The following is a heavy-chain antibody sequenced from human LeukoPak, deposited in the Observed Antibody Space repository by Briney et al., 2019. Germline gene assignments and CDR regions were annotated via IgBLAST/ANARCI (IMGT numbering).Heavy chain of an antibody. D-gene: IGHD3-10*01. CDR3: ARAGDGSGSYYSGNYYYYMDV. J-gene: IGHJ6*03. CDR2: VSSGSSTI. Sequence: PGGSLRLSCAASGFTFSDYYMSWIRQAPGKVLEWVSYVSSGSSTIYYADSVKGRFTISRDNAKNSLYLQMNSLRAEDTALYYCARAGDGSGSYYSGNYYYYMDVWGKGTTVTVSS. CDR1: GFTFSDYY. V-gene: IGHV3-11*01.